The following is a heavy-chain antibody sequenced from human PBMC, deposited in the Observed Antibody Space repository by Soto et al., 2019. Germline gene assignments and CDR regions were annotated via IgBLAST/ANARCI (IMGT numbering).Heavy chain of an antibody. J-gene: IGHJ4*02. CDR1: WFTVTIST. V-gene: IGHV1-58*02. CDR3: ARGLHRSWSPSIGY. CDR2: IVVGSGNT. Sequence: KSAWFTVTISTTQWVVPARGQRLEWIGWIVVGSGNTNYAQKFQGRVTITRDTSASTAYMELSSLRSEDTAVYYCARGLHRSWSPSIGYWGQGTLVTVSS. D-gene: IGHD6-13*01.